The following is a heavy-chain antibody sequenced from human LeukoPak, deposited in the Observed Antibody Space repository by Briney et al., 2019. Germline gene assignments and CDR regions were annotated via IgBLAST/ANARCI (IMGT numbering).Heavy chain of an antibody. D-gene: IGHD2-15*01. V-gene: IGHV3-30-3*01. J-gene: IGHJ4*02. CDR3: ARSYLANRYYFDF. CDR1: GFTFSSYA. Sequence: GRSLRLSCAASGFTFSSYAMHWVRQAPGKGLEWVAVTSYDGSNKYYADSVKGRFTISRDSSRNTLYLEMNSLRAEDTAVYYCARSYLANRYYFDFWGQGTLVTVSS. CDR2: TSYDGSNK.